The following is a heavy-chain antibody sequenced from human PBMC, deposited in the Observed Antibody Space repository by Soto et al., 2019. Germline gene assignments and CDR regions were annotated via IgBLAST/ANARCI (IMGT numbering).Heavy chain of an antibody. V-gene: IGHV4-39*01. Sequence: SETLSLTCTVSGGSISSSSYYWGWIRQPPGKGLEWIGIIYYSGSTYYNPSFKSRVTISVDTSKNQFSLKLSSVTAADTAVYYCARHFRSSWYYFDYWGQGTLVTVSS. CDR3: ARHFRSSWYYFDY. CDR2: IYYSGST. D-gene: IGHD6-13*01. CDR1: GGSISSSSYY. J-gene: IGHJ4*02.